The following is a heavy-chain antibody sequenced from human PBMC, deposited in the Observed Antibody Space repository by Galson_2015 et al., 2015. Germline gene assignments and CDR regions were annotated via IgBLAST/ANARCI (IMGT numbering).Heavy chain of an antibody. CDR3: VTGGDNYSVKY. J-gene: IGHJ4*02. D-gene: IGHD2-21*01. V-gene: IGHV3-74*03. Sequence: SLRLSCAASGLTFTSYWMHWVRQAPGKGLMWVSRIDLDGSNPTYADSVQGRITISRDNAKSMVYLHLYSLRVEDTAVYYCVTGGDNYSVKYWGQGALVTVSS. CDR2: IDLDGSNP. CDR1: GLTFTSYW.